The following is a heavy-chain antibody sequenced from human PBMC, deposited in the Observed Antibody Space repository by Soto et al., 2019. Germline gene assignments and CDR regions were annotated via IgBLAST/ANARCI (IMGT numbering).Heavy chain of an antibody. V-gene: IGHV4-39*01. CDR3: ASHGAGYTAGGNWFDP. CDR2: IYYSGTT. J-gene: IGHJ5*02. Sequence: PSETLALTCAVSGGSISSSTYYWGWLLQPPGQGLEWIGSIYYSGTTYYNPSLKSVVTISVDTSKNQCSLKLSSVTAADTAVYYCASHGAGYTAGGNWFDPWGQGTPVTVSS. CDR1: GGSISSSTYY. D-gene: IGHD2-2*02.